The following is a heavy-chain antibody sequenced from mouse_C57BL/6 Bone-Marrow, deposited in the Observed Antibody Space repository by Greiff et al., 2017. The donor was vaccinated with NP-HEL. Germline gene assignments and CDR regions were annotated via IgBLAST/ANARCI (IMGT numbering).Heavy chain of an antibody. Sequence: QVQLKESDAELVKPGASVKISCKVSGYTFTDHTIHWMKQRPEQGLEWIGYIYPRDGSTKYNEKFKGKATLTADKSSSTAYMQLNSLTSEDSAVYFCAREAYYYGSSLYFDYWGQGTTLTVSS. J-gene: IGHJ2*01. CDR3: AREAYYYGSSLYFDY. V-gene: IGHV1-78*01. CDR1: GYTFTDHT. D-gene: IGHD1-1*01. CDR2: IYPRDGST.